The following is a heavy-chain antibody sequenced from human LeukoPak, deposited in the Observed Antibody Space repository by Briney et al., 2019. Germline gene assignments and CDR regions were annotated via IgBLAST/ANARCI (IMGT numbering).Heavy chain of an antibody. CDR2: ISAGGGST. CDR3: AKAGLTAVAGGFDY. D-gene: IGHD6-19*01. Sequence: PGGSLRLSCAASGFSFSSYAMSWIRQAQGKGLEWVSAISAGGGSTYYADSVKGRFTISRENSKNTLYLQMNSLRAEDTAVYYCAKAGLTAVAGGFDYWGQGTLVTVSS. CDR1: GFSFSSYA. V-gene: IGHV3-23*01. J-gene: IGHJ4*02.